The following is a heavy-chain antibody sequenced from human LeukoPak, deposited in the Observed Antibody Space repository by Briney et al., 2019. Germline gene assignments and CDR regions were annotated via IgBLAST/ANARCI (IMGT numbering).Heavy chain of an antibody. CDR3: ARIPSGDVDTAMVMYHHYGMDV. D-gene: IGHD5-18*01. Sequence: ASVKVSCKASGGTFSSHTISWVRQAPEQGLEWMGRIIPLFGIVNYAQKFQDRVTITADKSTSTAYMEVSSLRSEDTAVYYCARIPSGDVDTAMVMYHHYGMDVWGQGTTVTVSS. CDR2: IIPLFGIV. CDR1: GGTFSSHT. J-gene: IGHJ6*02. V-gene: IGHV1-69*02.